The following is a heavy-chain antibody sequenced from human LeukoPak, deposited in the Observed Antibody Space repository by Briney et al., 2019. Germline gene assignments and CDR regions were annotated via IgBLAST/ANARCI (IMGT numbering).Heavy chain of an antibody. V-gene: IGHV6-1*01. J-gene: IGHJ4*02. CDR3: GRETDFGVVTN. CDR1: GDSVSSNGAS. D-gene: IGHD3-3*01. Sequence: SQTLSLICAISGDSVSSNGASWNWIRQSPSRGLEWLGRTYYRSQQWHSDYAPSVEGRITLNPDTSKNQFSLQLNSMTPEDTAVYYCGRETDFGVVTNWGQGTLVTVSS. CDR2: TYYRSQQWHS.